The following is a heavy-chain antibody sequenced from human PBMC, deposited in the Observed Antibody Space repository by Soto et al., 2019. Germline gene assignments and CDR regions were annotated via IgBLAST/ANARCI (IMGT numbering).Heavy chain of an antibody. CDR2: IYYSGST. V-gene: IGHV4-59*01. CDR1: GGSISSYY. J-gene: IGHJ6*02. Sequence: QVQLQESGPGLVKPSETLSLTCTVSGGSISSYYWSWIRQPPGKGLEWIGYIYYSGSTNYNPSLKSRATXSXDXXTNQFSLKLSSVTAADTAVYYCAREGLTGTIGLYYYYGMDVWGQGTTVTVSS. CDR3: AREGLTGTIGLYYYYGMDV. D-gene: IGHD1-7*01.